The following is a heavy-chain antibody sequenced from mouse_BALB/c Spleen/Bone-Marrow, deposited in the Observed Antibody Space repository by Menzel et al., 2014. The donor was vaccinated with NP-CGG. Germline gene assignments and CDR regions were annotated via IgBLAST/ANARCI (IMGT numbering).Heavy chain of an antibody. J-gene: IGHJ3*01. Sequence: EVKLVESGPELVKPGASMKISCKASGYSFTGYTMNWVKQSHGKNLEWIGLINPYNDGTSYNQKFKGKATLTVDKSSSTAYMELLSLTSEDSAVYYYAREGYGSSYGFAYWGQGTLVTVSA. V-gene: IGHV1-18*01. CDR1: GYSFTGYT. D-gene: IGHD1-1*01. CDR2: INPYNDGT. CDR3: AREGYGSSYGFAY.